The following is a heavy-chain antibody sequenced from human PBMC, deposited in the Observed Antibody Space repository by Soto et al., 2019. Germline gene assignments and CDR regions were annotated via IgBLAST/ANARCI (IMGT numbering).Heavy chain of an antibody. Sequence: PSETLSLTCNVSGGSISNNYWSWIRQPPGKGLEWIGNIYYSGSTHYNPSLKSRATISVDTSKNQFSLKVSSATAADTAVYYCASLPVDTPMFYWFDPWGQGTLVTVS. CDR1: GGSISNNY. V-gene: IGHV4-59*01. CDR3: ASLPVDTPMFYWFDP. D-gene: IGHD5-18*01. CDR2: IYYSGST. J-gene: IGHJ5*02.